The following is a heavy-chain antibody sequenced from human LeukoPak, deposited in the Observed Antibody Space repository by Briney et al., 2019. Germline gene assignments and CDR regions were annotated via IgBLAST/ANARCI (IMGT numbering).Heavy chain of an antibody. CDR1: GGSFSGYY. J-gene: IGHJ4*02. Sequence: SETLSLTCAVYGGSFSGYYWSWIRQPPGKGLEWIGEINHSGSTNYNPSLKSRVTISVDTSKNQFSLKLSSVTAADTAVYYCARLLGAVRFRLVSDYWGQGTLVTVSS. CDR3: ARLLGAVRFRLVSDY. CDR2: INHSGST. D-gene: IGHD1-26*01. V-gene: IGHV4-34*01.